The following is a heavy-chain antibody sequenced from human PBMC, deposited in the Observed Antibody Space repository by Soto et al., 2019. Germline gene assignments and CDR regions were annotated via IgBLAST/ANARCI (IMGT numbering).Heavy chain of an antibody. CDR3: ARGGGRGYNELDP. D-gene: IGHD5-12*01. J-gene: IGHJ5*02. CDR1: GYTFTAYY. V-gene: IGHV1-2*02. Sequence: QVQLVQSGAEVKKPGASVKVSCKAYGYTFTAYYMHWVRQAPGQGLEWMGWINPNSGGTYHAQNFQGRVTMTRDTSTTKAYMELASLRSDDTAVYYCARGGGRGYNELDPWGHGTLVIVYS. CDR2: INPNSGGT.